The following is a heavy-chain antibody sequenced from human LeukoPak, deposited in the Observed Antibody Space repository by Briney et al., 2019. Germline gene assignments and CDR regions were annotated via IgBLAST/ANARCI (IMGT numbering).Heavy chain of an antibody. CDR1: GFTFSSYE. J-gene: IGHJ4*02. CDR2: ISSSGSTI. D-gene: IGHD6-13*01. CDR3: ARIAAAGFDY. V-gene: IGHV3-48*03. Sequence: GGSLRLSCAASGFTFSSYEMNWVRQAPGKGLEWVSYISSSGSTIYYADSVKGRFTISRDNARNSLYLQMNSLRAEDTAVYYCARIAAAGFDYWGQGTLVTVSS.